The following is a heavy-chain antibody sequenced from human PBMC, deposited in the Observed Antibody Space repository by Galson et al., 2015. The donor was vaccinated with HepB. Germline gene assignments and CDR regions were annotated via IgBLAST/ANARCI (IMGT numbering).Heavy chain of an antibody. Sequence: SLRLSCAASGFSFMSHSMNWVRHSPGKGLEWLAYISPGGTKYYADSARGRFTLSRDYAQKAMYLHMSSLRVEDTAVYYCARNPASYDYYNMDVWGQGTTVTVSS. CDR2: ISPGGTK. D-gene: IGHD2-21*01. J-gene: IGHJ6*02. V-gene: IGHV3-48*01. CDR1: GFSFMSHS. CDR3: ARNPASYDYYNMDV.